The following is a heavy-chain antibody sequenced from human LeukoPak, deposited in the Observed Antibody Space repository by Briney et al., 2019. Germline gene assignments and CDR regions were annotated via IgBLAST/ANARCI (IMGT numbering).Heavy chain of an antibody. V-gene: IGHV3-7*03. D-gene: IGHD5/OR15-5a*01. CDR3: VPPTTSTLDHY. CDR2: IKEDGSEK. Sequence: GGSLRLSCAASGFSFRNYWMSWARQPPGKGLEWVATIKEDGSEKYYVYSVKGRFTISRDNAKKSLFLEMKRLRAEDTAVYYCVPPTTSTLDHYWGQGTLLTVS. CDR1: GFSFRNYW. J-gene: IGHJ4*02.